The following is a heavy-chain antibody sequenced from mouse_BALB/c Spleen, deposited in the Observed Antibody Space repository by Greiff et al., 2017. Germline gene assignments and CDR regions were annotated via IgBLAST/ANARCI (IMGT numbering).Heavy chain of an antibody. CDR1: GFTFSSYA. J-gene: IGHJ3*01. D-gene: IGHD2-1*01. Sequence: DVQLQESGGGLVKPGGSLKLSCAASGFTFSSYAMSWVRQSPEKRLEWVAEISSGGSYTYYPDTVTGRFTISRDNAKNTLYLEMSSLRSEDTAMYYCARENGNSAWFAYWGQGTLVTVSA. CDR2: ISSGGSYT. V-gene: IGHV5-9-4*01. CDR3: ARENGNSAWFAY.